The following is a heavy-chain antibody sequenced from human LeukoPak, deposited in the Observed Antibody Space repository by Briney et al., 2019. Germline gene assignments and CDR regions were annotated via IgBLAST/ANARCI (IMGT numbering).Heavy chain of an antibody. CDR3: AIIGKEHLYGVDL. J-gene: IGHJ6*02. CDR1: GFTVSSNY. V-gene: IGHV3-48*04. D-gene: IGHD3-16*02. Sequence: PGGSLRLSCAASGFTVSSNYMSWVRQAPGRGPEWVSHISSASTNIFYAESVEGRFTISRDNDKESLYLQMNSLRAEDTAVYYCAIIGKEHLYGVDLWGQGTTVIVSS. CDR2: ISSASTNI.